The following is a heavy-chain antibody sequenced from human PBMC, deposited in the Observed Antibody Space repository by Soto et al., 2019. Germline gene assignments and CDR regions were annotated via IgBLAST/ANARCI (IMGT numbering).Heavy chain of an antibody. J-gene: IGHJ4*02. CDR3: ARDPTYFYDSSGYYDF. CDR1: GFTFSSYC. V-gene: IGHV3-30*03. CDR2: ISYDVTNK. D-gene: IGHD3-22*01. Sequence: GGSLRLSCAASGFTFSSYCMHWVRQAPGKGLEWVAVISYDVTNKYYADSVKGRFTISRDNAKNTLYLQMNSLRAEDTAVYYCARDPTYFYDSSGYYDFWGQGTLVTVS.